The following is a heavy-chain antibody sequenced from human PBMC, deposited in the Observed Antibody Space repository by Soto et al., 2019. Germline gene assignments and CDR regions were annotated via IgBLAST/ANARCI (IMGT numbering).Heavy chain of an antibody. D-gene: IGHD3-10*01. CDR1: GGSVSSGGSA. CDR3: ARSGGITRVRGVMGYYCYGMDV. Sequence: PSETLSLTSAVSGGSVSSGGSAWSWIRQPPGKGLEWIGYIYHSGSTYYNPSLKSRVTISVDRSKNQFSLKLSSVTAADTAVYYCARSGGITRVRGVMGYYCYGMDVWGQGTTVTVCS. CDR2: IYHSGST. V-gene: IGHV4-30-2*01. J-gene: IGHJ6*02.